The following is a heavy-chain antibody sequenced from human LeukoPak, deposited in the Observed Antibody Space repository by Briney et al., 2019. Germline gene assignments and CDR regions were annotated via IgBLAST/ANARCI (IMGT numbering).Heavy chain of an antibody. J-gene: IGHJ4*02. CDR1: GFTFSSYE. CDR3: ARESPYCGGDCYPDY. CDR2: ISSSGSTI. D-gene: IGHD2-21*02. Sequence: HAGGSLRLSCAASGFTFSSYEIHWVRQAPGKGLEWLSYISSSGSTIKYADSVKGRFTISRGNAKNSLYLQMNSLRAEDPAVYYCARESPYCGGDCYPDYWGQGTLVTVSS. V-gene: IGHV3-48*03.